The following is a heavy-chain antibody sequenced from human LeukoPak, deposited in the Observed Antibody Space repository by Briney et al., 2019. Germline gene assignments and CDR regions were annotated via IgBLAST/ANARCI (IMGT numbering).Heavy chain of an antibody. CDR1: GFTFSRYD. CDR3: ARACLGTNCYAVMDV. Sequence: PGGSLRPPGAASGFTFSRYDMHWVRQATGKGLEWVSAIDTAGDTYYPGSVKGRFTISREDAKNSLYLQMNSLRAGDTAVYYCARACLGTNCYAVMDVRVQGTTVTVSS. D-gene: IGHD2-2*01. J-gene: IGHJ6*02. V-gene: IGHV3-13*04. CDR2: IDTAGDT.